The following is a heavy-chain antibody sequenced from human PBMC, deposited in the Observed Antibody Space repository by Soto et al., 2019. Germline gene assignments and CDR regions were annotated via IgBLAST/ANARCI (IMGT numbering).Heavy chain of an antibody. J-gene: IGHJ4*02. CDR1: GYSFTSYW. Sequence: LKISCKGSGYSFTSYWIGWVRQMPGKGLEWMGIIYPGDSDTRYSPSFQGQVTISADKSISTAYLQWSSLKASDTAMYYCARKRYYDFWSGYYPRHRGYFDYWGQGTLVTVSS. D-gene: IGHD3-3*01. CDR3: ARKRYYDFWSGYYPRHRGYFDY. CDR2: IYPGDSDT. V-gene: IGHV5-51*01.